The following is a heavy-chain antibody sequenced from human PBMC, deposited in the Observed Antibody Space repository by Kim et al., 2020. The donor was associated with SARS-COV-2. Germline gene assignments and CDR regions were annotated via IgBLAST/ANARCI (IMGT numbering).Heavy chain of an antibody. J-gene: IGHJ4*02. CDR2: ISGSGGST. D-gene: IGHD5-12*01. V-gene: IGHV3-23*01. CDR1: GFTFSSSA. Sequence: GGSLRLSCAASGFTFSSSAMSWVRQAPGKGLEWVSVISGSGGSTYHADSVKGRFTISRDNSKNTLYLQMNSLRAEDTAIYYCAKVYSGYSPIDYWGQGTLVTVSS. CDR3: AKVYSGYSPIDY.